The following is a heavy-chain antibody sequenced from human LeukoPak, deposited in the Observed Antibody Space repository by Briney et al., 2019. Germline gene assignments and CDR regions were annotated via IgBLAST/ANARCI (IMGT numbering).Heavy chain of an antibody. J-gene: IGHJ4*02. CDR3: ARLKNYGD. Sequence: GGSLRLSCAASGFTLSSYWMSWVRQAPGKGLEWVATIKQDGSEKYYVDSVKGRFTISRDSAKNSLYLQMNSLRAEDTAVYYCARLKNYGDWGQGTLVTVSS. CDR2: IKQDGSEK. V-gene: IGHV3-7*01. CDR1: GFTLSSYW. D-gene: IGHD3-10*01.